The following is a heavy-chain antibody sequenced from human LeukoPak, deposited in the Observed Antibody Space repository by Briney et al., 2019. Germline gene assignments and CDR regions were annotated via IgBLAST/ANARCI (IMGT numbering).Heavy chain of an antibody. Sequence: ASVKVSCKASGYTFTSYVMHWVRQAPGQRLEWMGWINAGNGNTKYSQKFQGRVTITRDTSASTAYMELSSLRSEDTAVCYCARDTPSSGWYDGYDYWGQGTLVTVSS. CDR3: ARDTPSSGWYDGYDY. V-gene: IGHV1-3*01. CDR1: GYTFTSYV. J-gene: IGHJ4*02. CDR2: INAGNGNT. D-gene: IGHD6-19*01.